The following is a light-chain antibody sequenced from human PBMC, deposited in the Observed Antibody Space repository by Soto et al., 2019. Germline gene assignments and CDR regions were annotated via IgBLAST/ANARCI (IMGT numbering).Light chain of an antibody. CDR2: GAS. J-gene: IGKJ1*01. Sequence: EIVLTQSPGTLSLSPGERATLSCRASQSLSSSELAWYQQKPGQAPRLPIYGASSRASGIPDRFSGSGSGTHFTLTISRLEPEDSAAYYCQQHGSYPWTFGQGTKVDNK. CDR1: QSLSSSE. V-gene: IGKV3-20*01. CDR3: QQHGSYPWT.